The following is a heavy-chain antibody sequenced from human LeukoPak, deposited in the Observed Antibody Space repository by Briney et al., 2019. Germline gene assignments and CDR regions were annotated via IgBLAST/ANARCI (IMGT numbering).Heavy chain of an antibody. CDR2: ISGSGGST. CDR1: GFTFSSYA. J-gene: IGHJ2*01. Sequence: GGSLRLSCAASGFTFSSYAMSWVRQAPGKGLEWVSAISGSGGSTYYADSVKGRFTISRDNSKNTLYLQMNSLRAEDTAVYYCATLGVLWFEEWISLWGRGTLVTVSS. V-gene: IGHV3-23*01. CDR3: ATLGVLWFEEWISL. D-gene: IGHD3-10*01.